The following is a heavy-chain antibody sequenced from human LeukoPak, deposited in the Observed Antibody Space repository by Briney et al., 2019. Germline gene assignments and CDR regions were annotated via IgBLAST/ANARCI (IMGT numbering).Heavy chain of an antibody. D-gene: IGHD5-24*01. V-gene: IGHV1-18*01. J-gene: IGHJ4*02. CDR1: GYTFTNYG. Sequence: GASVKVSCKTSGYTFTNYGINWVRQAPGQGLEWMGWISPYNGKTEFAQKFQGRVTVTTDTSTSTAYMELRSLRSDDTAVYYCARKRLPHGYIVYWGQGTLVTVSS. CDR3: ARKRLPHGYIVY. CDR2: ISPYNGKT.